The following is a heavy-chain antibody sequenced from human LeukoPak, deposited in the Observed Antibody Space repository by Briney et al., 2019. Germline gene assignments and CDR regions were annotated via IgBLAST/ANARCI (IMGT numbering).Heavy chain of an antibody. CDR3: AKDLVVAATGNYFDY. J-gene: IGHJ4*02. D-gene: IGHD2-15*01. Sequence: GGSLRLSCAASGFTFSSYAMSWVRQAPGKGLEWVSAISGSGGSTYYADSVKGQFTISRDNSKNTLYLQMNSLRAEDTAVYYCAKDLVVAATGNYFDYWGQGTLVTVSS. V-gene: IGHV3-23*01. CDR2: ISGSGGST. CDR1: GFTFSSYA.